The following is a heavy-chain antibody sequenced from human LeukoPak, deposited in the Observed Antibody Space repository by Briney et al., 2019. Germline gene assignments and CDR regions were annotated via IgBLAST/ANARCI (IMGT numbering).Heavy chain of an antibody. CDR2: ISSSSSYI. CDR1: GFTFSSYS. CDR3: ARDGIELSGSGSYYNPLDY. V-gene: IGHV3-21*01. D-gene: IGHD3-10*01. Sequence: GGSLRLSRAASGFTFSSYSMNWVRQAPGKGLEWVSSISSSSSYIYYADSVKGRFTISRDNAKNSLYLQMNSLRAEDTAVYYCARDGIELSGSGSYYNPLDYWGQGTLVTVSS. J-gene: IGHJ4*02.